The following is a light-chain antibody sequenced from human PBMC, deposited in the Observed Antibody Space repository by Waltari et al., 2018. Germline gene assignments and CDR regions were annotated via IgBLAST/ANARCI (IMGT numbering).Light chain of an antibody. CDR2: DVS. V-gene: IGLV2-11*01. J-gene: IGLJ3*02. CDR3: CSYTGTYTHWV. Sequence: HSALPQPRSVSGSPGQSVTTPCPGTSNAVCADNYAAWHPQHPRTAPKLMIYDVSKRPSGVPDRFSASKSGNTASLTISGLQAEDEADYYCCSYTGTYTHWVFGGGTKLTVL. CDR1: SNAVCADNY.